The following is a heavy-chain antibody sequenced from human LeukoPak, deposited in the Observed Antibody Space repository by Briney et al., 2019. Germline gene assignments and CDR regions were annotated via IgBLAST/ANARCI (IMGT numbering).Heavy chain of an antibody. V-gene: IGHV3-53*01. CDR3: ARDKVSYYYDSSGSPYYYYYYGMDV. D-gene: IGHD3-22*01. CDR1: GFTVSSNY. Sequence: GSLRLSCAASGFTVSSNYMSWVRQAPGKGLEWVSVIYSGGSTYYADSVKGRFTISRDNSKNTLYLQMNSLRAEDTAVYYCARDKVSYYYDSSGSPYYYYYYGMDVWGQGTTVTVSS. J-gene: IGHJ6*02. CDR2: IYSGGST.